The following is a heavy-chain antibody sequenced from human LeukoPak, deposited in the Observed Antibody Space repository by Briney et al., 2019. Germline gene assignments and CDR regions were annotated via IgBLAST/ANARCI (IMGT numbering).Heavy chain of an antibody. J-gene: IGHJ4*02. CDR3: ARGPPGIAAAGTSSDNDY. CDR2: INHSGST. D-gene: IGHD6-13*01. CDR1: GGSFSGYY. Sequence: SETLSLTCAVYGGSFSGYYWSWIRQPPGKGLEWIGEINHSGSTNNNPSLKSRVTISVDTSKNQFSLKLSSVTAADTAVYYCARGPPGIAAAGTSSDNDYWGQGTLVTVSS. V-gene: IGHV4-34*01.